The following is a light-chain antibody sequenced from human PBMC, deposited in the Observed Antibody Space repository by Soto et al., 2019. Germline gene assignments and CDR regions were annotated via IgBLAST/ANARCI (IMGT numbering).Light chain of an antibody. V-gene: IGKV1-9*01. CDR3: QQRNSYPLT. CDR1: QSISSY. Sequence: IQVTKSPSSLSVSAGDRVTIACRASQSISSYLAWYQQKPGKAPKLLIYAASNLQSGVPSRFSGSGSGTDFTLTSSSLQPEDFATYYCQQRNSYPLTFGRGTKVEIK. J-gene: IGKJ4*01. CDR2: AAS.